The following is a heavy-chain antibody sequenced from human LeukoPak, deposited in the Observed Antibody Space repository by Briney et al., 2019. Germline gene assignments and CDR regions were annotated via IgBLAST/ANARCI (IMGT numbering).Heavy chain of an antibody. CDR1: GGSISSHY. J-gene: IGHJ4*02. Sequence: SETLSLTCTVSGGSISSHYWSWIRQPPGKGLEWIGYIYYSGGTNYNPSLKSRVTISVDTSKNQFSLKLSSVTAADTAVYYCARGTGPRYGGRPDYWGQGTLVTVSS. CDR3: ARGTGPRYGGRPDY. D-gene: IGHD4-23*01. CDR2: IYYSGGT. V-gene: IGHV4-59*11.